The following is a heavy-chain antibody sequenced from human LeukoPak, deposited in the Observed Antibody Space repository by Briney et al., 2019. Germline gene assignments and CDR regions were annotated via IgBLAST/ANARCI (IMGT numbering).Heavy chain of an antibody. D-gene: IGHD4-17*01. V-gene: IGHV1-69*06. J-gene: IGHJ4*02. CDR1: GYTFTSYG. CDR3: ARAVQVTTGGLFDY. Sequence: SVKVSCKASGYTFTSYGISWVRQAPGQGLEWMGGIIPIFDTPNFAQKFQGRVTITADKSTSTAYMELSRLRSEDTAVYYCARAVQVTTGGLFDYWGQGTLVTVSS. CDR2: IIPIFDTP.